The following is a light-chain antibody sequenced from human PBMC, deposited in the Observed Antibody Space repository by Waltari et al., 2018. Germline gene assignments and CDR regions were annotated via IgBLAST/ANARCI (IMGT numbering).Light chain of an antibody. CDR3: SSYTSSSAPFV. V-gene: IGLV2-14*01. CDR1: YSDIGDNAY. Sequence: QSALTQPASVSGSPGQSITISCTGTYSDIGDNAYVSWYQQHPDKVPKLIFFEGSNRPSEVSKRFSGFKSGNTASLTISGLQPEDEADYYCSSYTSSSAPFVFGSGTKVIVL. J-gene: IGLJ1*01. CDR2: EGS.